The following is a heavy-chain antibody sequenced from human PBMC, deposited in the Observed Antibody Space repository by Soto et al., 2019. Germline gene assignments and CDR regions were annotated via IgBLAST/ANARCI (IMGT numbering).Heavy chain of an antibody. CDR2: IKSKTDGGTT. Sequence: EVQLVESGGGLVKPGGSLRLSCAASGFTFSNAWMSWVRQAPGKGLEWVGRIKSKTDGGTTDYAAPVKGRFTISRDDSKNTLYLQMNSRKTEDTAVYYCTTDQSYVDAFDIWGQGTMVTVSS. CDR1: GFTFSNAW. CDR3: TTDQSYVDAFDI. V-gene: IGHV3-15*01. D-gene: IGHD1-26*01. J-gene: IGHJ3*02.